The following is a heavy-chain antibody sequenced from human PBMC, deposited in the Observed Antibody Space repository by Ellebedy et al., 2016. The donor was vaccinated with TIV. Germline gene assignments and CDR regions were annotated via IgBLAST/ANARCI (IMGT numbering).Heavy chain of an antibody. CDR2: MNPNSGNT. Sequence: ASVKVSXKASRYTFTSYDINWVRQATGQGLEWMGWMNPNSGNTGYAQKFQGRVTMTEDTSTDTAYMELSSLRSEDTAVYYCATLDRYSSSWAHAFDIWGQGTMVTVSS. CDR3: ATLDRYSSSWAHAFDI. D-gene: IGHD6-13*01. J-gene: IGHJ3*02. CDR1: RYTFTSYD. V-gene: IGHV1-8*01.